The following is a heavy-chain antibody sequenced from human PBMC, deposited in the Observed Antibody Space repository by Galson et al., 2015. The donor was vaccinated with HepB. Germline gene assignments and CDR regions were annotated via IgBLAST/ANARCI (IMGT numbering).Heavy chain of an antibody. Sequence: QSGAEVKKPGESLKISCKGSGYSFPSYWIGWVRQMPGKGLEWMGIIYPGDSDTRYSPSFQGQVTISADKSISTAYLQWSSLKASDTAMYYCARRGYYDSNPLYFDYWGQGTLVTVSS. CDR1: GYSFPSYW. CDR3: ARRGYYDSNPLYFDY. V-gene: IGHV5-51*01. J-gene: IGHJ4*02. CDR2: IYPGDSDT. D-gene: IGHD3-22*01.